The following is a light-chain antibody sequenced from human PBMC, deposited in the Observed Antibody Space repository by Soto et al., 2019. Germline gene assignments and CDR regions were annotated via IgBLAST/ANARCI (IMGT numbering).Light chain of an antibody. V-gene: IGLV2-11*01. CDR1: SSDIGGYNY. CDR2: TVT. Sequence: QSALTQPRSVFGSPGQSVTISCTGTSSDIGGYNYVSWYQQHPGKAPKLMIYTVTKRPSGVPDRFSGSKSDNTAYLTISGLQADDEADYYCCSYAGSSSYVFGTGTKLTVL. CDR3: CSYAGSSSYV. J-gene: IGLJ1*01.